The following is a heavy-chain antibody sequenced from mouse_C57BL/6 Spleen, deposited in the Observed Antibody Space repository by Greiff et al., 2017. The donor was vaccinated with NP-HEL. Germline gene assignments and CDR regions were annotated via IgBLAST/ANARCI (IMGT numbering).Heavy chain of an antibody. CDR3: ARYGYGSSYVNYFDY. V-gene: IGHV7-3*01. D-gene: IGHD1-1*01. CDR1: GFTFTDYY. CDR2: IRNKANGYTT. Sequence: EVKVVESGGGLVQPGGSLSLSCAASGFTFTDYYMSWVRQPPGKALEWLGFIRNKANGYTTEYSASVKGRFTISRDNSQSILYLQMNALRAEDSATYYCARYGYGSSYVNYFDYWGQGTTLTVSS. J-gene: IGHJ2*01.